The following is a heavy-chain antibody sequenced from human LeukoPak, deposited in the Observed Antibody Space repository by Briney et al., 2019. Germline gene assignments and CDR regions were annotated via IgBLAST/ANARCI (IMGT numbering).Heavy chain of an antibody. V-gene: IGHV1-69*06. Sequence: VASVKVSCKASGGTFSSYAISWVRQAPGQGLEWMGGIIPIFGTANYAQKFQGRVTITADKSTSTAYMELSSLRSEDTAVYYCARGANYYYYMDVWGKGTTVTVS. D-gene: IGHD1-26*01. J-gene: IGHJ6*03. CDR1: GGTFSSYA. CDR2: IIPIFGTA. CDR3: ARGANYYYYMDV.